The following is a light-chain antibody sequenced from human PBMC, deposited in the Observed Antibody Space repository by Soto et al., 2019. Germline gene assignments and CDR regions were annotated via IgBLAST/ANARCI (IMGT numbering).Light chain of an antibody. CDR2: DAS. Sequence: DIQMTQSPSSLSASVGDRVTITCRASQNIDRYLNWYQQRPGKAPKLLIHDASSLQSGVPSRFSGSGSGTDFALTINSLQPEDFATIYCQQTYSTPWTFGQGTKVEIK. CDR3: QQTYSTPWT. V-gene: IGKV1-39*01. CDR1: QNIDRY. J-gene: IGKJ1*01.